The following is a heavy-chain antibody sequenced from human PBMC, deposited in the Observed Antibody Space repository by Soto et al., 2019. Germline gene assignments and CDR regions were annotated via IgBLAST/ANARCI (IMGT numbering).Heavy chain of an antibody. CDR2: IYPGDSDT. CDR3: AVGVRDVDYYYGMDV. J-gene: IGHJ6*02. Sequence: GESLKISCKGSGYSFTSYWIGWVRQMPGKGLEWMGIIYPGDSDTRYSPSFQGQVTISADKSISTAYLQWSSLKASDTAMYYCAVGVRDVDYYYGMDVWGQGTTVTVSS. D-gene: IGHD2-21*01. CDR1: GYSFTSYW. V-gene: IGHV5-51*01.